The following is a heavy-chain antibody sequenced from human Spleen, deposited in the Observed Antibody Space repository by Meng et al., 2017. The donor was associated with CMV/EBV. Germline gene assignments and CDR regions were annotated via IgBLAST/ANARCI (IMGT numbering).Heavy chain of an antibody. CDR1: GFTFSDYY. J-gene: IGHJ4*02. Sequence: SLKISCAASGFTFSDYYMSWIRQAPGKGLEWVSYISASGSTRYYADSVKGRFTISRDNAKNSLYLQMNSLRAEDTAVYYCARDSSQQATYEYYFDHWGQGTLVTVSS. D-gene: IGHD5-12*01. CDR3: ARDSSQQATYEYYFDH. V-gene: IGHV3-11*04. CDR2: ISASGSTR.